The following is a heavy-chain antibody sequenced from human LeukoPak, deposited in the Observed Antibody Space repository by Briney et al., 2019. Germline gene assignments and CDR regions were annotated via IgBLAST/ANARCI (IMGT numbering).Heavy chain of an antibody. CDR3: ARVPTYYYDSKNYYYFDY. J-gene: IGHJ4*02. CDR2: ISTSSNYI. V-gene: IGHV3-21*01. Sequence: GGSLRLSCAVSGFTFSRNNMNWVRQTPGKGLEWVASISTSSNYIYYADSVKGRFTISRDNAKNSLYLQMNSLRAEDTAVYYCARVPTYYYDSKNYYYFDYWGLGTLVTVSS. CDR1: GFTFSRNN. D-gene: IGHD3-22*01.